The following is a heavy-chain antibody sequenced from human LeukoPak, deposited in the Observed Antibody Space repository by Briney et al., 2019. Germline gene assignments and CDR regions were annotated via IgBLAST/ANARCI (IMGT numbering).Heavy chain of an antibody. D-gene: IGHD6-19*01. CDR1: GFIVSSYA. Sequence: SGGSLRLSCAGSGFIVSSYAMSWVRQAPGKGLEWVSAISGGGGGIFYADPVKGRFTSSRDNSKNTLYLQMNSLRAEDTAVYYCARGGGAVADYWGQGTLVTVSS. V-gene: IGHV3-23*01. CDR3: ARGGGAVADY. CDR2: ISGGGGGI. J-gene: IGHJ4*02.